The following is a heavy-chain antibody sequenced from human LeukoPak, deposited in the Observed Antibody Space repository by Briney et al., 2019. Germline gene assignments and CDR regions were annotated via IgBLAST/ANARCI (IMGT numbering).Heavy chain of an antibody. V-gene: IGHV3-11*06. D-gene: IGHD6-19*01. J-gene: IGHJ4*02. CDR1: GFTFSDYY. CDR3: ARCGSGWYYFDY. CDR2: IRSSSSYT. Sequence: GGSLRLSCAASGFTFSDYYMSWIRQAPGKGLEWVSYIRSSSSYTNYADSVKGRFTISRDNAKNSLYLQMNSLRAEDTAVCYCARCGSGWYYFDYWGQGTLVTVSS.